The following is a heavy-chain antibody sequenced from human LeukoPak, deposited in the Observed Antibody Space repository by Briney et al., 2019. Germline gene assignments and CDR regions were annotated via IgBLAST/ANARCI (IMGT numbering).Heavy chain of an antibody. CDR1: GFTVSSNY. J-gene: IGHJ4*02. CDR2: IYSGGST. D-gene: IGHD6-13*01. V-gene: IGHV3-66*02. Sequence: GGSLRLSCAASGFTVSSNYMSWVRQAPGKGLEWVSVIYSGGSTYYADSVKGRFTISRDNSKNTLYLQMNSLRAEDTAVYYCAREGGYRSSPPFDYWGQGTLVTVSS. CDR3: AREGGYRSSPPFDY.